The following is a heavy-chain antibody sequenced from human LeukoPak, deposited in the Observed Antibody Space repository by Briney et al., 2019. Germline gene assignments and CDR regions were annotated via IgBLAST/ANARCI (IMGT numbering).Heavy chain of an antibody. CDR1: DSLSGSS. V-gene: IGHV4-34*01. Sequence: SETLSLTCAGDSLSGSSVTWVRQPPGKGLEWIGEISQSGNTNYGPSLNSRLTMSIDTSKSQISLNLSSATTADTAVYFCARGILRYDWTDSDVRAFHYYYYMDVWGPGVTVIVSS. D-gene: IGHD1-20*01. CDR3: ARGILRYDWTDSDVRAFHYYYYMDV. CDR2: ISQSGNT. J-gene: IGHJ6*03.